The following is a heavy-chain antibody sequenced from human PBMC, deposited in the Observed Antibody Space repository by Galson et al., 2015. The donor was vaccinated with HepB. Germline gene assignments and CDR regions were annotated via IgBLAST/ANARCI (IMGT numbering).Heavy chain of an antibody. CDR2: ISYDGSNK. Sequence: SLRLSCAASGFTFSSYGMHWVRQAPGKGLEWVAVISYDGSNKYYADSVKGRFTISRDNSKNTLYLQMNSPRAEDTAVYYCAKVGITNQVIDYWGQGTLVTVSS. V-gene: IGHV3-30*18. D-gene: IGHD3-3*01. J-gene: IGHJ4*02. CDR3: AKVGITNQVIDY. CDR1: GFTFSSYG.